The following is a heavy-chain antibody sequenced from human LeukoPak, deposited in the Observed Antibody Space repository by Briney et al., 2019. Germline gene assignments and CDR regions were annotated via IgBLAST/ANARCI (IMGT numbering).Heavy chain of an antibody. CDR1: GFTFSSYA. V-gene: IGHV3-30*01. Sequence: GSLRLSCAASGFTFSSYAMHWVRQAPGKGLEWVAFISYDGSNKYYADSVKGRFTISRDNSKNTLYLQMNSLRAEDTAVYYCARPRTGWLQLPPEYWGQGTLVTVSS. J-gene: IGHJ4*02. CDR3: ARPRTGWLQLPPEY. CDR2: ISYDGSNK. D-gene: IGHD5-24*01.